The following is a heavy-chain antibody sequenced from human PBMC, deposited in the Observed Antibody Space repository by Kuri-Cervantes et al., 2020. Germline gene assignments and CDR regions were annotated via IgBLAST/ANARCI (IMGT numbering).Heavy chain of an antibody. Sequence: GESLKISCAASGLTFRSCGMHWVRQAPGKGLEWVAFIWSDGNNKYYAESVKGRFSISRDNSKNTLYLQMNSLRAEDTALYYCASTVARDAFDIRGQGTMVTVSS. CDR2: IWSDGNNK. CDR3: ASTVARDAFDI. J-gene: IGHJ3*02. V-gene: IGHV3-30*02. CDR1: GLTFRSCG. D-gene: IGHD6-19*01.